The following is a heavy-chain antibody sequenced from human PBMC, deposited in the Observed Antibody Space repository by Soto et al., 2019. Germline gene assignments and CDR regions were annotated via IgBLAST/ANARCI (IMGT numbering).Heavy chain of an antibody. V-gene: IGHV3-23*01. CDR1: GFTFSSYA. CDR3: AKVISSGWGVNWFDP. Sequence: GSLRLSCAASGFTFSSYAMSWVRQAPGKGLEWVSAISGSGGSTYYADSVKGRFTISRDNSKNTLYLQMNSLRAEDTAVYYCAKVISSGWGVNWFDPWGQGTLVTVSS. D-gene: IGHD6-19*01. CDR2: ISGSGGST. J-gene: IGHJ5*02.